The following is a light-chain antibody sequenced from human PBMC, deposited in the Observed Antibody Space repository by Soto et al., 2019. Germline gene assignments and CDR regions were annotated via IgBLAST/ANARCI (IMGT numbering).Light chain of an antibody. CDR3: QLHTTYPRT. Sequence: DIQMTQSPSAMSAAVGDRVTITCRASQDIGYHLGWFQQKPGKAPKRLIYSASSLDSGVPSRFSATGSGTEFTFTISSLHPEDFATYYCQLHTTYPRTFGQGTKVEVK. J-gene: IGKJ1*01. V-gene: IGKV1-17*03. CDR2: SAS. CDR1: QDIGYH.